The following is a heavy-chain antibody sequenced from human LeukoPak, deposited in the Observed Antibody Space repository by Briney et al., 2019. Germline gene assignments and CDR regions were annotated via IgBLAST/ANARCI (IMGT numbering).Heavy chain of an antibody. CDR3: TRAPIPGNY. D-gene: IGHD3-10*01. CDR2: MNPHSGNT. CDR1: GYTFTTYD. V-gene: IGHV1-8*01. J-gene: IGHJ4*02. Sequence: ASVKVSCKASGYTFTTYDINWVRQPTGQGLEWMGWMNPHSGNTGYAQKFQGRVSMTRDTSINTAYIELSNLTSDDTGVYYCTRAPIPGNYWGQGTLVTVSS.